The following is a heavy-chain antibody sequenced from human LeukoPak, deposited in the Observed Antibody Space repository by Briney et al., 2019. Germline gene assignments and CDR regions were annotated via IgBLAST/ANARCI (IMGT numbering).Heavy chain of an antibody. D-gene: IGHD1-1*01. CDR3: ARRTIAPKTVDY. J-gene: IGHJ4*02. Sequence: SETLSLTCTVSGGSDSSGGYYWSWIRQPPGKGLEWIGYISYSGSTNYNPSLTSRVTISVDTSKNQFSLKLSSVTAADTAVYYCARRTIAPKTVDYWGQGTLVTVSS. V-gene: IGHV4-61*08. CDR1: GGSDSSGGYY. CDR2: ISYSGST.